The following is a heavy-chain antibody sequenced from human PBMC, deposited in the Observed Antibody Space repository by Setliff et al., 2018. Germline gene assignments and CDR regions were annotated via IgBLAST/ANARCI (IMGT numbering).Heavy chain of an antibody. CDR2: IIPIFGTT. D-gene: IGHD2-21*01. CDR3: ARLLGVDFQYYYLYS. V-gene: IGHV1-69*13. J-gene: IGHJ6*03. Sequence: SVKVSCKASGGTFQNYGLTWVRQAPGQGLEWMGGIIPIFGTTNYAHSFKGRVTFTADDSTSPAYMDLSRLTSEDTAVYYCARLLGVDFQYYYLYSWGKGTTVTVSS. CDR1: GGTFQNYG.